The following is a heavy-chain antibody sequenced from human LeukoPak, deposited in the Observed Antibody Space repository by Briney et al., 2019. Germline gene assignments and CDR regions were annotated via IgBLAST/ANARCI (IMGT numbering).Heavy chain of an antibody. J-gene: IGHJ4*02. CDR1: GFTYSDYW. Sequence: PGGSLRLSCVASGFTYSDYWMSWVPQGPGKGLEWVATIKGDGSVKNYVDSVKGRFTISRDNAKNSVVLQMDSLRVEDTALYYCARRGLHDYWGQGTLVKVSS. CDR2: IKGDGSVK. V-gene: IGHV3-7*03. CDR3: ARRGLHDY. D-gene: IGHD5/OR15-5a*01.